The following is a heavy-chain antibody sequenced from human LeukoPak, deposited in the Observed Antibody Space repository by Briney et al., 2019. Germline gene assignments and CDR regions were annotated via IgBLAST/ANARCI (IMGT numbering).Heavy chain of an antibody. CDR2: IKRDASEK. D-gene: IGHD2-8*01. Sequence: GGSLRLSCAASGFTFSSYGMHWVRQAPGKGLEWVASIKRDASEKYYVDSVKGRFTISRDNAKNSLYLQMNSLRAEDTAVYYCVREASGGTKGVSGTFDIWGQGTMVTVSS. CDR1: GFTFSSYG. V-gene: IGHV3-7*01. CDR3: VREASGGTKGVSGTFDI. J-gene: IGHJ3*02.